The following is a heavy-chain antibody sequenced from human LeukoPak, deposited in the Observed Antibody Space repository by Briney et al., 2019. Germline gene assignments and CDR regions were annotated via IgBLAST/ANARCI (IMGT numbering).Heavy chain of an antibody. V-gene: IGHV4-34*01. CDR3: ARAVPAATPTTITDYMDV. Sequence: SETLSLTCAVYGGSFSGYYWSWIRQPPGKGLEWIGEINYSGSTNYNPSLKSRVTISVDTSKNQFSLKLSSVTAADTVVYYCARAVPAATPTTITDYMDVWGKGTTVTVSS. D-gene: IGHD2-2*01. CDR2: INYSGST. CDR1: GGSFSGYY. J-gene: IGHJ6*03.